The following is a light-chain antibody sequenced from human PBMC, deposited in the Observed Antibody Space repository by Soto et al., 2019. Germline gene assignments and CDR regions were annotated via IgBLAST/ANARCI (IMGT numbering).Light chain of an antibody. Sequence: DIQMTQYPSTLSASVGDRVTITCRASRDISTWLAWYQQKPGKAPKVLIYEASNLESGVPSRFSGSGSGTEFTLTISSLQPDDFATYYCQEYSRDFGGGTRVEIK. CDR1: RDISTW. CDR3: QEYSRD. CDR2: EAS. J-gene: IGKJ4*01. V-gene: IGKV1-5*01.